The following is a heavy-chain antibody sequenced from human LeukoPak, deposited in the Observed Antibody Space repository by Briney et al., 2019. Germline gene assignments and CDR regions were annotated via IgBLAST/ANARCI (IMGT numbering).Heavy chain of an antibody. Sequence: SETLSLTCTVSGGSISSSSYYWGWIRQPPGKGLEWIGSIYYSGSTYYNPSLKSRVTISVDTSKNQFSLKLSSVTAADTAVYYCARGRYYGSGSYYNVFDYWGQGTLVTVSS. D-gene: IGHD3-10*01. J-gene: IGHJ4*02. CDR1: GGSISSSSYY. CDR3: ARGRYYGSGSYYNVFDY. V-gene: IGHV4-39*01. CDR2: IYYSGST.